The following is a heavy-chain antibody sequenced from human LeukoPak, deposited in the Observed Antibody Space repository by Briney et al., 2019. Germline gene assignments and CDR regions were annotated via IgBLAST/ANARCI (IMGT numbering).Heavy chain of an antibody. J-gene: IGHJ4*02. Sequence: GGSLRLSCTTSGFTFSDYYMSWIRHAPGKGLEWVSYISSSGSPLYYADSVKGRFTISRDNANNSVFLQMNSLRAEDTAVYYCTRDPDTSSKVDYWGQGALVTVSS. CDR1: GFTFSDYY. D-gene: IGHD6-6*01. CDR3: TRDPDTSSKVDY. CDR2: ISSSGSPL. V-gene: IGHV3-11*01.